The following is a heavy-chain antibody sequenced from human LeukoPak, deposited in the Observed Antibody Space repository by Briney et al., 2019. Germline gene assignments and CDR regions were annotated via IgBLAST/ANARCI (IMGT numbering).Heavy chain of an antibody. V-gene: IGHV1-69*13. J-gene: IGHJ4*02. CDR2: IIPMFAAA. CDR3: ALPSVIGTSTYYFDY. CDR1: AGTFITFA. D-gene: IGHD3-16*02. Sequence: ASVTLSFTASAGTFITFAISWVRQAPGQGRGWMGGIIPMFAAANYPQKFQGRLTIIADESTSSAHMELTSLRAEDTAIYYCALPSVIGTSTYYFDYWGQGTLVTVSS.